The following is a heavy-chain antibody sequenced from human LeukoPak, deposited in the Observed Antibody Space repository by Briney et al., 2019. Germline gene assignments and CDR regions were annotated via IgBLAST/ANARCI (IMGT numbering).Heavy chain of an antibody. CDR1: GYSFTSYW. J-gene: IGHJ4*02. Sequence: GESLKISCKGSGYSFTSYWIGWVRQMPGKGLEWMGIIYPGDSDTRYSPSFQGQVTISADKSISTAYLQWSSLKASDTVMYYCAGGTSQWLFSIDYWGQGTLVTVSS. V-gene: IGHV5-51*01. D-gene: IGHD6-19*01. CDR3: AGGTSQWLFSIDY. CDR2: IYPGDSDT.